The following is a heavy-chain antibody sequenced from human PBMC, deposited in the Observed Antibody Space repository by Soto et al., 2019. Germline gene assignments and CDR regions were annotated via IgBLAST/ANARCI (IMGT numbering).Heavy chain of an antibody. V-gene: IGHV3-30-3*01. CDR2: ISYDGSNK. CDR1: GFTFISYA. J-gene: IGHJ3*02. Sequence: GGSLRLSCAASGFTFISYAMHWVRQAPGKGLEWVAVISYDGSNKYYADSVKGRFTISRDNSKNTLYLQMNSLRAEDTAVYYCARFVDAFDIWGQGTMVTV. CDR3: ARFVDAFDI.